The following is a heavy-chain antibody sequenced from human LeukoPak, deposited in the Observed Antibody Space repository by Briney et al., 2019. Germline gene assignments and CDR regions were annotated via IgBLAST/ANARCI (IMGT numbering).Heavy chain of an antibody. CDR1: GFTFSDYY. CDR3: ATDRGWFFDN. V-gene: IGHV3-11*03. Sequence: GGSLRLSCAASGFTFSDYYMSWIRQAPGKGLEWVSYISSSSSYTNYADSVKGRFTISRDNAKNSLYLQMNSLREEDTAMFYCATDRGWFFDNWGQGTLVTVAS. CDR2: ISSSSSYT. D-gene: IGHD2-15*01. J-gene: IGHJ4*02.